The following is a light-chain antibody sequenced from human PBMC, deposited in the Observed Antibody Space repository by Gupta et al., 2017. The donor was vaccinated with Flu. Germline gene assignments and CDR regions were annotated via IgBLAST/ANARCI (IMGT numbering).Light chain of an antibody. Sequence: EIVMTQSPATLSVSPGESATLSCRASRNIGSSLAWYQQRPGQAPRLLIYRASARYTGIPARFSGSGSGTEFSLTISSLQSEDFAVYYCQQYNNWPYAFGQGTQLEIK. V-gene: IGKV3-15*01. J-gene: IGKJ2*01. CDR1: RNIGSS. CDR2: RAS. CDR3: QQYNNWPYA.